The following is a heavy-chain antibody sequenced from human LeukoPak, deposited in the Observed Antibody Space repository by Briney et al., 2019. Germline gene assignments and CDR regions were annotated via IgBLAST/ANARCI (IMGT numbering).Heavy chain of an antibody. Sequence: QTLTLTCTFSGFSLSTSGMRVSWIRQPPGKALEWLARIDWDDDKFYSTSLKTRLTISKDTSKNQVVLTMTNMDPVDTATYYCARMGMRDYYDSSGYYFDYWGQRTLVTVSS. D-gene: IGHD3-22*01. J-gene: IGHJ4*02. CDR2: IDWDDDK. CDR1: GFSLSTSGMR. CDR3: ARMGMRDYYDSSGYYFDY. V-gene: IGHV2-70*04.